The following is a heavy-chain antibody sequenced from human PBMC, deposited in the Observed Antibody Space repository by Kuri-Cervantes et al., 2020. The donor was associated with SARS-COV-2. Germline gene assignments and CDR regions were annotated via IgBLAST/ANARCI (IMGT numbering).Heavy chain of an antibody. CDR3: AREGEDTAMVSGFDY. V-gene: IGHV3-7*01. CDR1: GGSISSYY. D-gene: IGHD5-18*01. Sequence: ETLSLTCTVSGGSISSYYWSWIRQPPGKGLEWMANIKQDGSEKYYVDSVKGRFTISRDNAKNSLYLQMDSLRAEDTAVYYCAREGEDTAMVSGFDYWGQGTLVTVSS. CDR2: IKQDGSEK. J-gene: IGHJ4*02.